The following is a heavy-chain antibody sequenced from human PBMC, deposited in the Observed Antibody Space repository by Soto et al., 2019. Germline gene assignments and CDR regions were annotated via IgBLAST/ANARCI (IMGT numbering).Heavy chain of an antibody. V-gene: IGHV4-30-4*01. J-gene: IGHJ5*02. CDR2: IYYSGST. Sequence: ASETLSLTCTVSGGSISSGDYYWSWIRQPPGKGLEWIGYIYYSGSTYYNPSLKSRVTISVDTSKNQFSLKLSSVTAADTAVYYCARDGYCSGGSCNWFDPWGQGTLVTVSS. CDR3: ARDGYCSGGSCNWFDP. CDR1: GGSISSGDYY. D-gene: IGHD2-15*01.